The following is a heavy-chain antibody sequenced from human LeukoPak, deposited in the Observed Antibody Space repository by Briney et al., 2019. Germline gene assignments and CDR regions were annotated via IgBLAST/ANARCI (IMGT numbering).Heavy chain of an antibody. Sequence: ASVKVSCKASGYTSTGYYMHRVRQAPGQGLEWMGWINPNSGGTNYAQKFQGRVTMTRDTSISTAYMELSRLRSDDTAVYYCAREEFGPPSWVIWGQGTMVTVSS. CDR1: GYTSTGYY. CDR3: AREEFGPPSWVI. D-gene: IGHD3-10*01. J-gene: IGHJ3*02. CDR2: INPNSGGT. V-gene: IGHV1-2*02.